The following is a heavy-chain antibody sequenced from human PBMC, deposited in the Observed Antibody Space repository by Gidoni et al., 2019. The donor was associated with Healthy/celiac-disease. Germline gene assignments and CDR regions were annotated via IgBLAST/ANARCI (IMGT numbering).Heavy chain of an antibody. CDR1: GFTFSSDA. V-gene: IGHV3-23*01. CDR2: ISGSCGST. D-gene: IGHD1-26*01. CDR3: AKVGAGEWEPNNWFDP. Sequence: EVQMLESGGGLVQPGGYLRLSCAASGFTFSSDAMSWVRQAPGKGLEWVSAISGSCGSTYSADSVKGRFTISRDNSKNTLYLQMNSLRAEDTAVYYCAKVGAGEWEPNNWFDPWGQGTLVTVSS. J-gene: IGHJ5*02.